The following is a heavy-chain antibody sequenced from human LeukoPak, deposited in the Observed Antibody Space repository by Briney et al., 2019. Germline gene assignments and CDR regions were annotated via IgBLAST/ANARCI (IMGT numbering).Heavy chain of an antibody. V-gene: IGHV3-48*01. CDR1: GFSFSSHS. Sequence: GGSLRLSCVASGFSFSSHSINWVRQAPGTGLEWVSFISSSSSTIYYADSVKGRFTISRDNAKNSLYLQMNSLRAEDTAVYYCARVEYYYDSSGYYPFDIWGQGTMVTVSS. D-gene: IGHD3-22*01. CDR3: ARVEYYYDSSGYYPFDI. CDR2: ISSSSSTI. J-gene: IGHJ3*02.